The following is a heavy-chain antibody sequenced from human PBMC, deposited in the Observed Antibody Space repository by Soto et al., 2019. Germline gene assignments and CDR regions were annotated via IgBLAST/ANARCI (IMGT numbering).Heavy chain of an antibody. D-gene: IGHD5-18*01. J-gene: IGHJ4*02. Sequence: GESLKISCKGSGYSFSIYWIAWVRQMPGKGLEWMGIIYPGDSVTRYSPSFQGQVTISADKSINTAYLQWSSLRASDTAMYYCARGDTAMAPYYFDYWGQGTLVTVSS. CDR2: IYPGDSVT. CDR3: ARGDTAMAPYYFDY. CDR1: GYSFSIYW. V-gene: IGHV5-51*01.